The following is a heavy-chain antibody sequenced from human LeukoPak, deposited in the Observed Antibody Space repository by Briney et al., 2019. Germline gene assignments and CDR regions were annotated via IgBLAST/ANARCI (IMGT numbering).Heavy chain of an antibody. D-gene: IGHD6-19*01. J-gene: IGHJ5*02. V-gene: IGHV1-18*04. CDR3: AREFLLDSSGIFDP. Sequence: REASVKVSCKASGYTFTSSGISWVRQAPGQGLEWMGWISAYNGNTNYAQKLQGRVTMTTDTSTSTAYMELRSLRSDDTAVYYCAREFLLDSSGIFDPWGQGTLVTVSS. CDR2: ISAYNGNT. CDR1: GYTFTSSG.